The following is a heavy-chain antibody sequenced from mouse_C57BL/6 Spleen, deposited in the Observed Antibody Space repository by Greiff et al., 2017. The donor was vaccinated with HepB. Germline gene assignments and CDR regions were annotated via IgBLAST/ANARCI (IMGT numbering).Heavy chain of an antibody. CDR3: ARWNEEAMDY. CDR1: GFTFSDYY. CDR2: INYDGSST. V-gene: IGHV5-16*01. Sequence: EVQRVESEGGLVQPGSSMKLSCTASGFTFSDYYMAWVRQVPERGLEWVANINYDGSSTYYLDSLKSRFIISRDNAKNILYLQMSSLKSEDTATYYCARWNEEAMDYWGQGTSVTVSS. J-gene: IGHJ4*01.